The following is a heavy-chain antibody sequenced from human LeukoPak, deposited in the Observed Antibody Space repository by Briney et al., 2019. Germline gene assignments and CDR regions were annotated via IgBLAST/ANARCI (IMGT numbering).Heavy chain of an antibody. J-gene: IGHJ4*02. D-gene: IGHD3-22*01. CDR3: ARGALMYYYDSSGYSFDY. CDR2: IYHSGST. Sequence: SETLSLTCTVSGYSISSGYYWGWIRQPPGKGLGWIGSIYHSGSTYYNPSIKSRVTISVDTSKNQFSLKLSSVTAADTAVYYCARGALMYYYDSSGYSFDYWGQGTLVTVSS. V-gene: IGHV4-38-2*02. CDR1: GYSISSGYY.